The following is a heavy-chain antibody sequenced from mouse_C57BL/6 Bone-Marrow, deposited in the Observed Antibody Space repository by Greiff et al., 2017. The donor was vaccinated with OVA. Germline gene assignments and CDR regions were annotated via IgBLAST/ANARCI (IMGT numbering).Heavy chain of an antibody. CDR1: GYTFTSYG. Sequence: QVQLKQSGAELARPGASVKLSCKASGYTFTSYGISWVKQRTGQGLEWIGEIYPRSGNTYYNEKFKGKATLTADKSSSTAYMEIRSLTSEDSAVYFCATVVAEDYWYFDVWGTGTTVTVSS. V-gene: IGHV1-81*01. J-gene: IGHJ1*03. CDR3: ATVVAEDYWYFDV. CDR2: IYPRSGNT. D-gene: IGHD1-1*01.